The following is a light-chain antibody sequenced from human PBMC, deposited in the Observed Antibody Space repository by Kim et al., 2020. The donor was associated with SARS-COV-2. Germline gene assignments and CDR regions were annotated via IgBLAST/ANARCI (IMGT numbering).Light chain of an antibody. CDR3: HVWDSSTAEV. Sequence: SYELTQPLSVSVALGQTARITCGGNNIGSKNVHWYQQKPGQAPVLVIYKNNNRPSWIPERFSGSNSGTTATLTISRGQAGDEADYYCHVWDSSTAEVFGGGTQLTVL. CDR2: KNN. V-gene: IGLV3-9*01. CDR1: NIGSKN. J-gene: IGLJ3*02.